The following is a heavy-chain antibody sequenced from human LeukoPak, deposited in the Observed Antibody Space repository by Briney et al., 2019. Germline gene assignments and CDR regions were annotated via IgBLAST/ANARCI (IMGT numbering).Heavy chain of an antibody. J-gene: IGHJ4*02. CDR3: AKAVAGLFDY. Sequence: GSLRLSCATSGFTFSSYGMHWVRQAPGKGLEWVAVIWYDGSNKYYADSVKGRFTISRDNSKNTLYLQMNSLRAEDTAVYYCAKAVAGLFDYWGQGTLVTVSS. D-gene: IGHD6-19*01. V-gene: IGHV3-33*06. CDR1: GFTFSSYG. CDR2: IWYDGSNK.